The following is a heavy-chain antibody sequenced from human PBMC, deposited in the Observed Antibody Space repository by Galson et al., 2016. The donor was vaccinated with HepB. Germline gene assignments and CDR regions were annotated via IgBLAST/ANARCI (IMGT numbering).Heavy chain of an antibody. CDR1: GFTFSDYY. J-gene: IGHJ3*01. CDR2: ISSRSSTI. CDR3: VRGGDTVIGAAFDV. Sequence: SLRLSCAASGFTFSDYYMNWIRQAPGKGLEWISYISSRSSTIYYADSVKGRFTISRDNAKNSLFLQMNSLRAEDTAVYYCVRGGDTVIGAAFDVWGQGTIVTVSS. D-gene: IGHD5-18*01. V-gene: IGHV3-11*04.